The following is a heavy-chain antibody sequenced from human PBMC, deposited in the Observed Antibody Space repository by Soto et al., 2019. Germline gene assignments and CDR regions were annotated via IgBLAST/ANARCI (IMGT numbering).Heavy chain of an antibody. D-gene: IGHD3-16*02. CDR1: GDSVSSNSAA. J-gene: IGHJ4*02. Sequence: SPTLSLTCAISGDSVSSNSAAWNWIRQSPSRGLEWLGRTYYRSKWYNDYAVSVKSRITINPDTSKNQFSLQLNSVTPEDTAVYYCAREPLMITFRGVIVYDYYFDYWGQGTLVTVSS. V-gene: IGHV6-1*01. CDR2: TYYRSKWYN. CDR3: AREPLMITFRGVIVYDYYFDY.